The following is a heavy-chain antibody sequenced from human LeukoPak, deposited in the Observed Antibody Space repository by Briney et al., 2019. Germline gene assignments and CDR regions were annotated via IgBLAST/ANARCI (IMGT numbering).Heavy chain of an antibody. D-gene: IGHD3-10*01. Sequence: GGSLRLSCAASGFTFSSYAMSWVRQAPGKGLEWVSAISGSGGSAYYADSVKGRFTISRDNSKNTLYLQMNSLRAEDTAVYYCAKVPHYYYGSGSFQFDYWGQGTLVAVSS. CDR2: ISGSGGSA. V-gene: IGHV3-23*01. CDR1: GFTFSSYA. J-gene: IGHJ4*02. CDR3: AKVPHYYYGSGSFQFDY.